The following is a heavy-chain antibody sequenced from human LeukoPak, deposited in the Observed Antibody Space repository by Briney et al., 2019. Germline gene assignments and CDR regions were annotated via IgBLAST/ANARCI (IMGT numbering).Heavy chain of an antibody. CDR1: GFRFSSYA. CDR3: ARVPRGDPWLLLRPGGYYFDY. D-gene: IGHD3-22*01. J-gene: IGHJ4*02. V-gene: IGHV3-23*01. CDR2: VSASGGGT. Sequence: PGGSLRLSCAAPGFRFSSYAMSWVRQAPGKGLEWVSAVSASGGGTYNADSVKGRFTISRDNSKNTLYLQMNSLRAEDTAVYYCARVPRGDPWLLLRPGGYYFDYWGQGTLVTVSS.